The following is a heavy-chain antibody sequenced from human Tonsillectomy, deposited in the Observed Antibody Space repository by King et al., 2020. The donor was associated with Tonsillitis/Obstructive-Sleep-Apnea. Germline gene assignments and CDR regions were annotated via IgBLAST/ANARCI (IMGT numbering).Heavy chain of an antibody. J-gene: IGHJ4*02. CDR1: GFSLSTSGVG. V-gene: IGHV2-5*02. CDR3: AHRRALDGYNYLYYVDY. D-gene: IGHD5-24*01. Sequence: TLKESGPTLVKPTQTLTLTCTFSGFSLSTSGVGVGWIRQPPGKALEWLALIYWDDDKRYSPSLKSRLTITKDTSKNQVVLTMTNMDPVDTATYYCAHRRALDGYNYLYYVDYWGQGTLVTVSS. CDR2: IYWDDDK.